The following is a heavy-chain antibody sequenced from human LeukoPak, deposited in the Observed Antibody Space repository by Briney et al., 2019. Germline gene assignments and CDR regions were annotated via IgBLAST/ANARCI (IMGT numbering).Heavy chain of an antibody. Sequence: GGSLRLSCAASGFTVSSNYMSWVRQAPGKGLEWVSVIYSGGSTYYADSVKGRFTISRDNSKNTLYLQMNSLRAEDTAVYYCAKAKDYYDSSGCDARTPLDYWGQGTLVTVSS. CDR2: IYSGGST. J-gene: IGHJ4*02. CDR1: GFTVSSNY. D-gene: IGHD3-22*01. V-gene: IGHV3-53*01. CDR3: AKAKDYYDSSGCDARTPLDY.